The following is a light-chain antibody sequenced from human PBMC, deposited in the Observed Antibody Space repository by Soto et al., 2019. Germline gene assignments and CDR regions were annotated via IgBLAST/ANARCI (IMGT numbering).Light chain of an antibody. J-gene: IGLJ1*01. CDR3: QSYDSSLSGYV. CDR2: GNS. Sequence: QSVLTQPPSVSGAPGQRVTISCTGSSSNIGAGYDVHWYQQLPGTAPKPLIYGNSNRPSGVPDRFSGPKSGTSASLAITGLQAEDEADYYCQSYDSSLSGYVFGTGTKVTVL. V-gene: IGLV1-40*01. CDR1: SSNIGAGYD.